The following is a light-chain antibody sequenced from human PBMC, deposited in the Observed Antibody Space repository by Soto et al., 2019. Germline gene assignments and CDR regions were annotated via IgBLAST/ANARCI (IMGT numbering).Light chain of an antibody. Sequence: EVVMTQSPATLSVSPGERSTLSCRASQSINNDLAWYQHKPGQAPRLXXYGASTRAIGVPARFSGIGSGTEFTLPIDSLQSDDFAVYYCQQYDNWPPITFGQGTRLEIK. CDR2: GAS. V-gene: IGKV3-15*01. J-gene: IGKJ5*01. CDR3: QQYDNWPPIT. CDR1: QSINND.